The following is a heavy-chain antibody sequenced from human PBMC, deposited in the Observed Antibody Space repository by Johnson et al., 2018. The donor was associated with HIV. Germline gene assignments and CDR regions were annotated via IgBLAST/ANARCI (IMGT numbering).Heavy chain of an antibody. V-gene: IGHV3-30*02. CDR3: ARSLIAAADAFDI. CDR1: GFSFSSYG. Sequence: QLVESGGGVVQPGGSLRLSCAASGFSFSSYGMYWVRQAPGKGLEWVAFIRYDGSNKYYADSVKGRFTISRDNSKNTLYLQMNSLRAEDTAVYYCARSLIAAADAFDIWGQGTMVTVSS. CDR2: IRYDGSNK. J-gene: IGHJ3*02. D-gene: IGHD6-13*01.